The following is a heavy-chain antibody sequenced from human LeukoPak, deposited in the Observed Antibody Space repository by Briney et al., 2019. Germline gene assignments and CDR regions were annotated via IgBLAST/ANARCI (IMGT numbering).Heavy chain of an antibody. J-gene: IGHJ4*02. CDR3: ARRSYGSGNYLQT. D-gene: IGHD3-10*01. CDR1: GYSFTTYW. Sequence: GESLKISWKGSGYSFTTYWIGWVRQMPGKGLEWMGIIYPGDSDTRYSPSFQGQVTISADKSISTAYLQWSSLKASDTAMYYCARRSYGSGNYLQTWGQGTLVTVSS. CDR2: IYPGDSDT. V-gene: IGHV5-51*01.